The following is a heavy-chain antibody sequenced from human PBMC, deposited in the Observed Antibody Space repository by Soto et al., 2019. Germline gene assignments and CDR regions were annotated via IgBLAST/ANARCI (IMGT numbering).Heavy chain of an antibody. V-gene: IGHV3-30*18. CDR3: AKDYGDTLGVGAL. D-gene: IGHD4-17*01. Sequence: QVYLVESGGGVVQPGTSLRLSCAASGFTFTAYGMHWVRQAPGKGLEWVVVISYDGGNKYYADSVKGRFTISRDNSKRMVYLQRGSVRAEDTAVYHCAKDYGDTLGVGALWGQGTTVIVSS. CDR2: ISYDGGNK. J-gene: IGHJ6*02. CDR1: GFTFTAYG.